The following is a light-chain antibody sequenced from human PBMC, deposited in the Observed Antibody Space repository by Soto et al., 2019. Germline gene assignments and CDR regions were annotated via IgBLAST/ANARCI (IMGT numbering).Light chain of an antibody. CDR1: QSVSSN. Sequence: EIVMTQSPATLSVSPGERATLSCRASQSVSSNLAWYQQKPGQAPRLLIYGASTRATGIPARFSGSGSGTEFTLTISSLQSEDFAVYYCQQYNNWPPLFGPGTKVDTK. J-gene: IGKJ3*01. V-gene: IGKV3-15*01. CDR3: QQYNNWPPL. CDR2: GAS.